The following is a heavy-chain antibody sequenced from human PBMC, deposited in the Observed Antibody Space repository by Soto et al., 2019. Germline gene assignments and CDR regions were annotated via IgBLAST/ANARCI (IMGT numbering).Heavy chain of an antibody. D-gene: IGHD4-4*01. Sequence: ASVKVSCKASGGTFSSYAISWVRQAPGQGLEWMGGIIPILGIANYAQKFQGRVTITADKSTSTAYMELSSLRSEDTAVYYCARRVYYDYSNYYYYGMDVWGQGTTVTVSS. CDR3: ARRVYYDYSNYYYYGMDV. V-gene: IGHV1-69*10. CDR2: IIPILGIA. CDR1: GGTFSSYA. J-gene: IGHJ6*02.